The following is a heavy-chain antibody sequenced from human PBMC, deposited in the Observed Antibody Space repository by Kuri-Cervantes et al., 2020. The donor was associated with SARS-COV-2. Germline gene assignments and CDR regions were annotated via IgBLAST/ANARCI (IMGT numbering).Heavy chain of an antibody. D-gene: IGHD2-2*01. CDR2: INPNSGGT. J-gene: IGHJ6*03. Sequence: ASVKVSCKASGYTFTGYYMHWVRQAPGQGLEWMGWINPNSGGTNYAQKFQGRVTMTRDTSISTAYMELSRLRSDDTAVYYCAKDKVPAARPYYYYYMDVWGKGTTVTVSS. CDR1: GYTFTGYY. CDR3: AKDKVPAARPYYYYYMDV. V-gene: IGHV1-2*02.